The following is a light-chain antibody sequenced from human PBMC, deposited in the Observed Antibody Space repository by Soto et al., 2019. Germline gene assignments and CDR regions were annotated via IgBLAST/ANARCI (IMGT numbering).Light chain of an antibody. Sequence: DIQMTQSPSSLSASVGDRVTITCRASQSISSYLNWYQQKPGKAPKLLIYAASSLQSGVPSRFSVSGSWTDFTLTISSLQPEDFATYYCRQSYSTPTFGQGTKLEIK. CDR3: RQSYSTPT. J-gene: IGKJ2*01. CDR1: QSISSY. CDR2: AAS. V-gene: IGKV1-39*01.